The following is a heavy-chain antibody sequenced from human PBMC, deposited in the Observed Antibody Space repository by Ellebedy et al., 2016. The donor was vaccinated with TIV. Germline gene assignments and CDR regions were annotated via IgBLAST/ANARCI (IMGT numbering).Heavy chain of an antibody. J-gene: IGHJ3*02. V-gene: IGHV3-7*01. CDR2: IKQDGSEK. CDR1: GFTFSSYW. Sequence: GESLKISCAASGFTFSSYWMSWVRQAPGKGLEWVANIKQDGSEKYYVDSVKGRFTISRDNAKNSLYLQMNSLRAEDTAVYYCARDRRGYYDRPGAFDIWGQGTMVTVSS. CDR3: ARDRRGYYDRPGAFDI. D-gene: IGHD3-22*01.